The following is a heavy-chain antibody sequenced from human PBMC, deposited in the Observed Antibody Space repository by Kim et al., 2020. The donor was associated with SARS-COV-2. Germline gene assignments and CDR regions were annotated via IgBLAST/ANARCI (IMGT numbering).Heavy chain of an antibody. CDR3: ARGHIVATIYYGMDV. V-gene: IGHV3-74*01. CDR2: INSDGSST. D-gene: IGHD5-12*01. J-gene: IGHJ6*02. CDR1: GFTFSSYW. Sequence: GGSLRLSCAASGFTFSSYWMHWVRQAPGKGLVWVSRINSDGSSTSYADSVKGRFTISRDNAKNTLYLQMNSLRAEDTAVYYCARGHIVATIYYGMDVWGQGTTVTVSS.